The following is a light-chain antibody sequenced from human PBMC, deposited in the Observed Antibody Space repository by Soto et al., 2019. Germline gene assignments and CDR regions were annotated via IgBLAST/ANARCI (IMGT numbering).Light chain of an antibody. CDR2: DAS. CDR1: QTISSW. J-gene: IGKJ5*01. V-gene: IGKV1-5*01. Sequence: DIQMTQSPSTLSASVGDRVTITCRASQTISSWLAWYQKKPGKAPKLLIYDASSLQSGVPSRFSGSGSGTEFTLTISSLQPDDFAVYYCQQYGTSPRSITFGQGTRLEI. CDR3: QQYGTSPRSIT.